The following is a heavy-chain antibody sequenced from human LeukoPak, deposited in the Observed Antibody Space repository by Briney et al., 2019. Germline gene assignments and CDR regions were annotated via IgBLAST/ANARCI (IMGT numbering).Heavy chain of an antibody. CDR3: ARFSGSSITMGRVNYFDY. Sequence: SETLSLTCTVSGDSISTYHWHWLRQSPAQGLEWIGLLYDSGRTYYNPSLKSRVTISVDTSKNQFSLKLSSVTAADTAAYYCARFSGSSITMGRVNYFDYWGQGTLVTVSS. CDR2: LYDSGRT. D-gene: IGHD1-26*01. CDR1: GDSISTYH. V-gene: IGHV4-59*01. J-gene: IGHJ4*02.